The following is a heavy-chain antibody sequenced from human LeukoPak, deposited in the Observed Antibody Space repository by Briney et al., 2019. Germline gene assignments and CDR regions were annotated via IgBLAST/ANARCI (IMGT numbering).Heavy chain of an antibody. CDR3: ARGGIMITFEYYFDY. J-gene: IGHJ4*02. V-gene: IGHV3-33*01. D-gene: IGHD3-16*01. CDR1: GFTFSSYG. Sequence: GGSLRLSCAASGFTFSSYGMHWVRQAPGKGLEWVAVIWYDGSNKYYADSVKGRFTISRDNSKNTLYLQMNGLRAEDTAVYYCARGGIMITFEYYFDYWGQGTLVTVSS. CDR2: IWYDGSNK.